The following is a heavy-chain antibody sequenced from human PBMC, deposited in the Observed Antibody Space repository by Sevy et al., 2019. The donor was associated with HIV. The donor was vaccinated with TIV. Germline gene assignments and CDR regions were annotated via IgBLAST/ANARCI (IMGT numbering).Heavy chain of an antibody. V-gene: IGHV5-51*01. CDR1: GYSFTSYW. CDR2: IYPGDSDT. J-gene: IGHJ5*02. Sequence: GESLKISCKGSGYSFTSYWIGWVRQMPGKGLEWMGIIYPGDSDTRYSPSFQGQVTISADKSISTAYLQWSSLKASDTAMYXCARHIXVTMVQGXIATERENNWFDPXGQGTLVTVSS. D-gene: IGHD3-10*01. CDR3: ARHIXVTMVQGXIATERENNWFDP.